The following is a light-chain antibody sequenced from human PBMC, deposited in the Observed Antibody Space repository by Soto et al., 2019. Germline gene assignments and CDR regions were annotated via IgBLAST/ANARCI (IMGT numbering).Light chain of an antibody. Sequence: EIVLTQSPGTLSLSPGERATLSCRASQSVSSSYLAWYQQKPGQAPRLLIYGASSRATGIPDRFSGSGSGTDFTLTISRLEPEDFAVYSCQQYNNWPPYTFGQGTKVDIK. CDR1: QSVSSSY. CDR3: QQYNNWPPYT. CDR2: GAS. V-gene: IGKV3-20*01. J-gene: IGKJ2*01.